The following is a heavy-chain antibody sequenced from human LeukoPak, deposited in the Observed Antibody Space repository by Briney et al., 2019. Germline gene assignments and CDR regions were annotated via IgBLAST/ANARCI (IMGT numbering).Heavy chain of an antibody. CDR2: INPNSGYT. V-gene: IGHV1-8*01. J-gene: IGHJ6*04. CDR1: VYTFASDD. CDR3: AKAPNYYGSGSPYQMDV. D-gene: IGHD3-10*01. Sequence: ASVKVSCKASVYTFASDDINWARQATGQGLEWMGWINPNSGYTGYAQKFQGRVTMTANPSISTVYLELSSLRSEDTAVYYCAKAPNYYGSGSPYQMDVWGKGTMVTVSS.